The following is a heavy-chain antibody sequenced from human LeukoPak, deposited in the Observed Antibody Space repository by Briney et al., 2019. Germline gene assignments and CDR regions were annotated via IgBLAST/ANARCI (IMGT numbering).Heavy chain of an antibody. V-gene: IGHV1-8*01. CDR3: ARGIRGFGDTNTFDP. CDR1: GYTFTSYD. Sequence: ASVKVSCKASGYTFTSYDINWVRQATGQGLEWMGWMNPNSGNTGYAQKFQGRVTMTRNTSISTAYMELSSLRSEDTAVYYCARGIRGFGDTNTFDPWGQGTLVTVSS. CDR2: MNPNSGNT. J-gene: IGHJ5*02. D-gene: IGHD3-10*01.